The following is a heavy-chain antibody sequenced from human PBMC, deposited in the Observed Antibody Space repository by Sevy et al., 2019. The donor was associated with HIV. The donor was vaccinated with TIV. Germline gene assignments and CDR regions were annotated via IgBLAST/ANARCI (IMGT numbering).Heavy chain of an antibody. Sequence: SQTLSLTCAISGDSVSSNSAAWNWIRQSPSRGLEWLGRTYYRSKWYNDYAVSVKSRITINPDTSKNQFSLQLNSVSPEDTAVYYCARGYRPYSSGWQYYFDYWGQGTLVTVSS. V-gene: IGHV6-1*01. CDR2: TYYRSKWYN. J-gene: IGHJ4*02. CDR3: ARGYRPYSSGWQYYFDY. D-gene: IGHD6-19*01. CDR1: GDSVSSNSAA.